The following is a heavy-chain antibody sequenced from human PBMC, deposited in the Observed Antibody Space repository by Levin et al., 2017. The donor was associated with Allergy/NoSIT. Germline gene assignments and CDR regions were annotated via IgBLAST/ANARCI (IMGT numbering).Heavy chain of an antibody. CDR2: IYSDGTT. CDR1: GGSFSSYY. J-gene: IGHJ4*02. D-gene: IGHD5-18*01. V-gene: IGHV4-59*01. Sequence: PSETLSLTCSVSGGSFSSYYWSWIRQPPGKGLEWIGYIYSDGTTNYNPSLKSRVTISVDTSKNQFSLRLSSVTAADTAVYYCAKARYSTLFDFWGQGTLVSVSS. CDR3: AKARYSTLFDF.